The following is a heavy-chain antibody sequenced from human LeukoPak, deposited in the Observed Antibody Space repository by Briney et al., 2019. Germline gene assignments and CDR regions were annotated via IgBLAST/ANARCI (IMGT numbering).Heavy chain of an antibody. D-gene: IGHD3-10*01. J-gene: IGHJ4*02. CDR3: AKPLYGSGSYYGLFAY. V-gene: IGHV3-23*01. Sequence: PGWSLRLSCAASGFTVSSYAMSWVRQAPGKGLEGVSAISGSCGSTYYADSVKGRFTISRWNSKNTLSLQVNSLRAEDTAVYYCAKPLYGSGSYYGLFAYWGQGTLVTVSS. CDR1: GFTVSSYA. CDR2: ISGSCGST.